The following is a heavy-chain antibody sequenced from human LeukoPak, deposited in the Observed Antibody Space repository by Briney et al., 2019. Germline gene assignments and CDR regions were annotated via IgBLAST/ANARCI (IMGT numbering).Heavy chain of an antibody. J-gene: IGHJ4*01. CDR1: GFTFSSYT. D-gene: IGHD3-22*01. Sequence: PGGSLRLSCAASGFTFSSYTMNWVRQAPGKGLEWVSSITSSSGIIYYADPMKGRFTISRDNAKNSLYLQINSLRAEDTAVYFCARGPTYYVTSGFYSEYWGHGTLVTVSS. CDR3: ARGPTYYVTSGFYSEY. V-gene: IGHV3-21*01. CDR2: ITSSSGII.